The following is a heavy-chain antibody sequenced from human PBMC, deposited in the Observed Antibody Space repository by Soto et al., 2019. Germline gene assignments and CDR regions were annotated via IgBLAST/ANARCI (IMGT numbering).Heavy chain of an antibody. CDR1: GFTFSSYW. CDR3: ARDRAIAYSGFDP. D-gene: IGHD2-2*02. Sequence: EVQLVESGGGLVQPGGSLRLSCAASGFTFSSYWMHWVRQAPGKGLVWVSRINSDGSSTSYADSVKGRFTISRDNAKNALYLQMNRLRAEDTAVYYGARDRAIAYSGFDPWGQGTLVTVSS. CDR2: INSDGSST. J-gene: IGHJ5*02. V-gene: IGHV3-74*01.